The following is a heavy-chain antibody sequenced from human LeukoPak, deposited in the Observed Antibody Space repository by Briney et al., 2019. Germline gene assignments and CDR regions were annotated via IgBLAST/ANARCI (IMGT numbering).Heavy chain of an antibody. Sequence: GGTLRLSCAASGFTFSSYGMSWVRQAPGKGLEWVSAISGSGGSTYYADSVKGRFTISRDNSKNTLYLQMNSLRAEDTAVYYCAKDGRKYSGYDSTDFDYWGQGTLVTVSS. D-gene: IGHD5-12*01. CDR1: GFTFSSYG. CDR2: ISGSGGST. J-gene: IGHJ4*02. V-gene: IGHV3-23*01. CDR3: AKDGRKYSGYDSTDFDY.